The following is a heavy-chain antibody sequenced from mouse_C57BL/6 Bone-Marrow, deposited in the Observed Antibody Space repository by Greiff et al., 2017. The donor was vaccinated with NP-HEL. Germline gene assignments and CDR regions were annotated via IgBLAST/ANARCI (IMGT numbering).Heavy chain of an antibody. J-gene: IGHJ3*01. D-gene: IGHD1-1*01. CDR3: ARRYGSSYWFAY. V-gene: IGHV5-9*01. CDR1: GFTFSSYT. Sequence: DVKLVESGGGLVKPGGSLKLSCAASGFTFSSYTMSWVRQTPEKRLEWVATISGGGGNTYYPDSVKGRFTISRDNAKNTLYLQMSSLRSEDTALYYCARRYGSSYWFAYWGQGTLVTVSA. CDR2: ISGGGGNT.